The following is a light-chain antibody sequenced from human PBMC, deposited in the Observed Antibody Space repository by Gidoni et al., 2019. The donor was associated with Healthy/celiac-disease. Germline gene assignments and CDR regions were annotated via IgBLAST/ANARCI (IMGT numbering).Light chain of an antibody. V-gene: IGLV1-51*01. Sequence: QSVLTQPPSVSAAPGQKVTISCSGSSSNIGNNYVSWYQQLPGTAPKLLIYVNNKRPSGIPDRFSGFKSGTSATLGITGLQTGDEADYYCGTWDSSLSAVVFGGGTKLTVL. CDR1: SSNIGNNY. CDR2: VNN. J-gene: IGLJ2*01. CDR3: GTWDSSLSAVV.